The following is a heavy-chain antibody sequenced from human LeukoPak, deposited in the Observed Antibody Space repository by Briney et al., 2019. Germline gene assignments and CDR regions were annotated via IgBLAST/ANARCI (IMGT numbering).Heavy chain of an antibody. J-gene: IGHJ3*02. CDR1: GYTFTGYY. D-gene: IGHD3-10*01. Sequence: ASVKVSCKASGYTFTGYYMHWVRQAPGQGPEWMGWINPNSGGTNYAQKFQGRVTMTRDTSITTAYMELSRLRSDDTAVYYCARVLAYYDSGTYHRARPFDIWGQGTMVTVSS. V-gene: IGHV1-2*02. CDR3: ARVLAYYDSGTYHRARPFDI. CDR2: INPNSGGT.